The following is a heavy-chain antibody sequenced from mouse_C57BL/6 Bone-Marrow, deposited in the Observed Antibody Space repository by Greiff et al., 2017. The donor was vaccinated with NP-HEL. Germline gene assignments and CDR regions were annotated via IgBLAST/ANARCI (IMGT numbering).Heavy chain of an antibody. CDR1: GYTFTSYW. CDR3: AMDNFGYYGSSYFY. CDR2: IHPSDSDT. J-gene: IGHJ2*01. V-gene: IGHV1-74*01. D-gene: IGHD1-1*01. Sequence: QVQLQQSGAELVKPGASVKVSCKASGYTFTSYWMHWVKQRPGQGLEWIGRIHPSDSDTNYNQKFKGKATLTVYKSSSTAYMQLSSLTSEDSAVYYCAMDNFGYYGSSYFYWGQGTTLTVSS.